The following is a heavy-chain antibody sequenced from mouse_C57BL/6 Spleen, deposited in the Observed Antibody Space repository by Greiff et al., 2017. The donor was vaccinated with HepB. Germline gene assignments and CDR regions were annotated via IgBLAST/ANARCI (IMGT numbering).Heavy chain of an antibody. CDR3: RGMVTTIGDFDY. CDR1: GYTFTSYG. Sequence: QVQLQQSGAELARPGDSVKLSCKASGYTFTSYGISWVKQRTGQGLEWIGEIYPRSGNTYYNEKFKGKATLTADKSSSTAYMELRSLTSEDSAVYFCRGMVTTIGDFDYWGQGTTLTVSS. J-gene: IGHJ2*01. D-gene: IGHD2-2*01. CDR2: IYPRSGNT. V-gene: IGHV1-81*01.